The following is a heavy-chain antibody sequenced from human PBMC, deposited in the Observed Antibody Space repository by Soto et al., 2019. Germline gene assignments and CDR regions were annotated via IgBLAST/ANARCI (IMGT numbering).Heavy chain of an antibody. CDR1: GGSISSGGYY. Sequence: TVSGGSISSGGYYWSWIRQHPGKGLEWIGYIYYSGSTYYNPSLKSRVTISVDTSKNQFSLKLSSVTAADTAVYYCARQSAYCSGGSCYGAYWFDPWGQGTLVTVSS. J-gene: IGHJ5*02. D-gene: IGHD2-15*01. CDR3: ARQSAYCSGGSCYGAYWFDP. CDR2: IYYSGST. V-gene: IGHV4-31*02.